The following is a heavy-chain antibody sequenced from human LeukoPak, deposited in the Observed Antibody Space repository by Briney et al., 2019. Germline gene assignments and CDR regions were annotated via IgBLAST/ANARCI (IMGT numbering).Heavy chain of an antibody. CDR3: AGAGPGRAFDI. D-gene: IGHD2-15*01. CDR2: IYYSGNT. J-gene: IGHJ3*02. CDR1: GGSISSSSYY. V-gene: IGHV4-39*07. Sequence: SETLSLTCTVSGGSISSSSYYWGWIRQPPGKGLEWIGSIYYSGNTYYNPSLKSRVTMSVDTSKNQFSLKLSSVTAADTVVYYCAGAGPGRAFDIWGQGTMVTVSS.